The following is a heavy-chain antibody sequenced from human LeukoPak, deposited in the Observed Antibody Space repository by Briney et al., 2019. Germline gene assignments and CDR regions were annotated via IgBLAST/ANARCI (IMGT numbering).Heavy chain of an antibody. J-gene: IGHJ4*02. CDR3: ARDSRLLARITMVRGFDY. D-gene: IGHD3-10*01. V-gene: IGHV4-31*03. CDR1: GGPISSGGNY. Sequence: PSQTLSLTCTVSGGPISSGGNYWSWIRQHPGKGLEWIGYIHYSGSTYYNPSLKSRITISVDTSNNQFSLKLSSVTAADTAVYYCARDSRLLARITMVRGFDYWGQGTLVTVSS. CDR2: IHYSGST.